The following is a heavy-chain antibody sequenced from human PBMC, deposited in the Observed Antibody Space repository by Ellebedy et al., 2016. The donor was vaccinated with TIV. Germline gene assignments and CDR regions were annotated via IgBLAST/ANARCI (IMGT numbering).Heavy chain of an antibody. V-gene: IGHV1-2*02. CDR3: ARGSLYDILTGSYRGFDS. J-gene: IGHJ4*02. Sequence: AASVKVFCKASGYTFTGYYIHWVRQAPGQGLEWMGWINTNSVAPGFAQQFQGRVTLTWDTSIDTVYMELNSLTSDDTAIYYCARGSLYDILTGSYRGFDSWGQGTLVTVSS. D-gene: IGHD3-9*01. CDR1: GYTFTGYY. CDR2: INTNSVAP.